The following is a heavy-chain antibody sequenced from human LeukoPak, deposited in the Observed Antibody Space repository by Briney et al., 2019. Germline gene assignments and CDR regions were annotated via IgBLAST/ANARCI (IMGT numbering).Heavy chain of an antibody. CDR2: IYPGDSDT. Sequence: GASLQISCKGSGYSFTSYWIGWVRPLPGKGLEWMGIIYPGDSDTRYSPSFQGQVTISADKSISTAYLQWSSLKASDTAMYYCARRSFGGSSSPSHFDYWGQGTLVTVSS. CDR1: GYSFTSYW. J-gene: IGHJ4*02. D-gene: IGHD2-15*01. CDR3: ARRSFGGSSSPSHFDY. V-gene: IGHV5-51*01.